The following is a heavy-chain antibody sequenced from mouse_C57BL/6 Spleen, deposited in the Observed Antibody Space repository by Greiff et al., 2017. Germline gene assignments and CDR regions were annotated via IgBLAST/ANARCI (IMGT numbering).Heavy chain of an antibody. CDR2: IRSKSSNYAT. V-gene: IGHV10-3*01. D-gene: IGHD2-1*01. Sequence: DADGGLVQPIGSLKLSCAASGFTFNTSAMPWVRQAPGKGLEWVARIRSKSSNYATYYADSVKDRFTISRDDSQSMHYLQMNNLKTEDTAMYCCVRGGYGNSFDYWGQGTTLTVSS. CDR1: GFTFNTSA. CDR3: VRGGYGNSFDY. J-gene: IGHJ2*01.